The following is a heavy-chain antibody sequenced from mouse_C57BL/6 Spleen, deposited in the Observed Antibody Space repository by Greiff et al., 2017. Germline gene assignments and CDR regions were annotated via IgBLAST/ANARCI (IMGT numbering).Heavy chain of an antibody. V-gene: IGHV5-15*01. J-gene: IGHJ4*01. CDR3: ARYPDYYEAMDY. Sequence: EVKLVESGGGLVQPGGSLKLSCAASGFTFSDYGMAWVRQAPRKGPEWVAYISNLACSIYYAATVTGRFTISRENAKNTLYLEMSSLRSEDTAMYYCARYPDYYEAMDYWGQGTSVTVSS. D-gene: IGHD1-1*01. CDR2: ISNLACSI. CDR1: GFTFSDYG.